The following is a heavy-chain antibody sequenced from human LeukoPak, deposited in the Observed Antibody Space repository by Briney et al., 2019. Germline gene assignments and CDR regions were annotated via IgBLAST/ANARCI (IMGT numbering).Heavy chain of an antibody. CDR2: IIPIFGTA. CDR3: ARDGTSSGPLNY. CDR1: GGTFSSYA. D-gene: IGHD6-19*01. V-gene: IGHV1-69*05. J-gene: IGHJ4*02. Sequence: SVKVSCKASGGTFSSYAISWVRQAPGQGLEWMGGIIPIFGTANYAQKFQGRVTIATDESTSTAYMELSSLRSEDTAVYYCARDGTSSGPLNYWGQGTLVTVSS.